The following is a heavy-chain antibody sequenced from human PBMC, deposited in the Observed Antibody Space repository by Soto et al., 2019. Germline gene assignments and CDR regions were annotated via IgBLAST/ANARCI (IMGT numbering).Heavy chain of an antibody. V-gene: IGHV4-61*01. Sequence: SETLSLTCTVSGDSVSSGSDYWSWIRQPPGKGLEWIGYIFYSGSTYYNPSLRSRVTISVDTSKNLFSLKMTSVTAADTAVYHCARDGRKYYNWFDPWGQGTLVTVS. J-gene: IGHJ5*02. CDR1: GDSVSSGSDY. CDR3: ARDGRKYYNWFDP. CDR2: IFYSGST.